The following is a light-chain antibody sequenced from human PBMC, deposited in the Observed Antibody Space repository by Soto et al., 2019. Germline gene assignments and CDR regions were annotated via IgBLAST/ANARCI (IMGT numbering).Light chain of an antibody. Sequence: RASQSVSSSLAWYQQKPGRSPRLLIYGASTRAIGIPARFSGSGSGTEFAHAIGSRHPESFAVYFRLQYNTWWTFGRGTKVDIK. CDR2: GAS. CDR1: QSVSSS. V-gene: IGKV3-15*01. J-gene: IGKJ1*01. CDR3: LQYNTWWT.